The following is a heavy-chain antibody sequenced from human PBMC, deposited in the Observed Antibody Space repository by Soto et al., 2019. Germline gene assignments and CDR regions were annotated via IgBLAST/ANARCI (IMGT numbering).Heavy chain of an antibody. D-gene: IGHD2-15*01. Sequence: EVQLLESGGGLVQPGGSPRLSCAASGFTFDTYAMSWVRQAPGKGLEWVSAISGSGAKTYYADSVKGRFTISRDNSKNTLYLQMNSLRAEDTAVYHCAKLECSGGSCYSGRLVDYFYYYMDVWGKGTTVTVSS. CDR1: GFTFDTYA. V-gene: IGHV3-23*01. CDR3: AKLECSGGSCYSGRLVDYFYYYMDV. CDR2: ISGSGAKT. J-gene: IGHJ6*03.